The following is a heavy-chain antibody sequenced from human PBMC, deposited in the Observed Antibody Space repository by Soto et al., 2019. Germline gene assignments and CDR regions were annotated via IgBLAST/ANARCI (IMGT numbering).Heavy chain of an antibody. V-gene: IGHV3-64D*08. CDR2: ISSNGGST. J-gene: IGHJ4*02. CDR3: VKGSAGYSSGWDFDY. CDR1: GFTFSSYA. Sequence: GGSLRLSCSASGFTFSSYAMHWVRQAPGKGLEYVSAISSNGGSTYYADSVKGRFTISRDNSKNTLYLQMSSLRAEDTAVYYCVKGSAGYSSGWDFDYWGQGTLVTVSS. D-gene: IGHD6-19*01.